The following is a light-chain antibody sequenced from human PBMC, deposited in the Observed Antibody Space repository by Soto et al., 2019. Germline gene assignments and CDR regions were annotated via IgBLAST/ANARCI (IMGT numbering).Light chain of an antibody. V-gene: IGKV1-39*01. Sequence: DIQMTQSPSSLSASVGDRVTITCRASQTINFSLNWYQQKPGKAPKLLIYAASSLQTGVPSRFSGSGSGTDFTLTISSLKPEDFATYYCQQSYSTPPTFGQGTRLEIK. CDR2: AAS. CDR1: QTINFS. CDR3: QQSYSTPPT. J-gene: IGKJ5*01.